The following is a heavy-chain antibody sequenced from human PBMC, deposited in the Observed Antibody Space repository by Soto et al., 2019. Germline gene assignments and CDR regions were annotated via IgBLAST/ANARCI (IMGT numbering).Heavy chain of an antibody. CDR3: AGRLATAASLDY. Sequence: LRLSCAASGLVASSNCLTWVRQAPGKGLECVSITCSGGTTYYADSVRGRFTISSDNSKNTLYLQMNSLRAEDTAVYYCAGRLATAASLDYWGQGTLVTVSS. V-gene: IGHV3-53*01. D-gene: IGHD3-16*01. J-gene: IGHJ4*02. CDR1: GLVASSNC. CDR2: TCSGGTT.